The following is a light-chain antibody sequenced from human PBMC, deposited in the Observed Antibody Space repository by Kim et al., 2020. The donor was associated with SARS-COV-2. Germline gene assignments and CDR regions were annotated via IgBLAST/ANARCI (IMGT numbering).Light chain of an antibody. CDR1: SSNIGAGYD. CDR3: QSYYSSLSGYAV. Sequence: QSVLTQPPSVSGAPGQRVTISCTGSSSNIGAGYDVHWYQQLPGTAPKLLIYGNSNRPSGVPDRFSGSKSGTSASLAITGLQAEDEADYYCQSYYSSLSGYAVFGGGTQLTVL. J-gene: IGLJ7*01. V-gene: IGLV1-40*01. CDR2: GNS.